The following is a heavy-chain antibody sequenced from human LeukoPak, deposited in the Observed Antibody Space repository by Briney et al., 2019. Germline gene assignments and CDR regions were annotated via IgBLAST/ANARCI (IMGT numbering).Heavy chain of an antibody. CDR3: AKGDGSYYDFWSGPPRPHWFDP. D-gene: IGHD3-3*01. Sequence: ASVKVSCKASGGTFSSYAISWVRQAPGQGLEWMGGIIPIFGTANYAQKFQGRVTITADESTSTAYMELNSLRAEDTAVYYCAKGDGSYYDFWSGPPRPHWFDPWGQGTLVTVSS. CDR1: GGTFSSYA. V-gene: IGHV1-69*01. CDR2: IIPIFGTA. J-gene: IGHJ5*02.